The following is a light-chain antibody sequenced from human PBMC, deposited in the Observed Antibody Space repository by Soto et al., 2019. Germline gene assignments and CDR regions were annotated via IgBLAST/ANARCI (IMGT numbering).Light chain of an antibody. J-gene: IGKJ5*01. Sequence: EIVMTQSPATLSVSPGERATLSCRASQSVSSNLAWYQQKPGQAPRLLIFGASTRATGIPARFSGRGSGTDFTLTISSLQSEDFAVYYCQQYNTWPPITFGPGTRLDIK. CDR1: QSVSSN. CDR3: QQYNTWPPIT. V-gene: IGKV3-15*01. CDR2: GAS.